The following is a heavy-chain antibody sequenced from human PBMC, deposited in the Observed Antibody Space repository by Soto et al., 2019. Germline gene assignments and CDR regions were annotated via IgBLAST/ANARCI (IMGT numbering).Heavy chain of an antibody. CDR2: IKQDGSER. Sequence: GGSLRLSCAASGFTFSTYCMSWVRQAPGKGPEWVANIKQDGSERYYVDSVKGRFTISRDNAKNLLFLQMNNLRAEDTAVYYCARRPSAVVYLGVFDSWGQGTPVTVSS. J-gene: IGHJ4*02. V-gene: IGHV3-7*03. CDR1: GFTFSTYC. CDR3: ARRPSAVVYLGVFDS. D-gene: IGHD3-10*01.